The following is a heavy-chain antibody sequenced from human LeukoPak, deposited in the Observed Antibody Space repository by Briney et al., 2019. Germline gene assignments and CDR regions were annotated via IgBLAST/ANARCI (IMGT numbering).Heavy chain of an antibody. CDR2: ISGSGGST. J-gene: IGHJ4*02. D-gene: IGHD3-10*01. V-gene: IGHV3-23*01. CDR1: GFTFSSYA. Sequence: PGGSLRLSCAASGFTFSSYAMSWVRQAPGKGLEWVSAISGSGGSTYYADSVKGRFTISRDNSKNTLYLQMNSLRAEDTAVYYCARTRAGVRGVIGLVDYWGQGTLVTVSS. CDR3: ARTRAGVRGVIGLVDY.